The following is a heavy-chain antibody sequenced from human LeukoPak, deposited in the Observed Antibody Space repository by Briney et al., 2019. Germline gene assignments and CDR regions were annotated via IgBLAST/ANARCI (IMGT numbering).Heavy chain of an antibody. J-gene: IGHJ6*02. Sequence: ASVKVSCKASGYTFTSYGISWVRQAPGQGLEWMGWISAYNGNTNYAQKLQGRVTMTTDTSTSTAYMELRSLRPDDTAVYYCARLWFGELKAPYYYYYGMDVWGQGTTVTASS. D-gene: IGHD3-10*01. V-gene: IGHV1-18*01. CDR2: ISAYNGNT. CDR3: ARLWFGELKAPYYYYYGMDV. CDR1: GYTFTSYG.